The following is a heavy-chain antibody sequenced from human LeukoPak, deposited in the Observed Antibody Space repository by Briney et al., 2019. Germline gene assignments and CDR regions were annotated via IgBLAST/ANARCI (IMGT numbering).Heavy chain of an antibody. Sequence: GGSLRLSCAASGFTSSSYWMSWVRQAPGKGLEWVANIKQDGSNKYYADSVKGRFTISRDNSKNTLYLQMNSLRAEDTAVYYCAKDSRGYSSSWKFYWGQGTLVTVSS. D-gene: IGHD6-13*01. CDR1: GFTSSSYW. V-gene: IGHV3-7*03. J-gene: IGHJ4*02. CDR2: IKQDGSNK. CDR3: AKDSRGYSSSWKFY.